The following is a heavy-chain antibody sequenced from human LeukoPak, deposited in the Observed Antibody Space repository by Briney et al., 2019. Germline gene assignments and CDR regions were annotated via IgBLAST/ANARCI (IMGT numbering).Heavy chain of an antibody. Sequence: SGGSLRLSCTASGFTFGDYAMSWVRQAPGKGLEWVGFIRSKAYGGTTEYAASVKGRLTISRDDSKSIAYLQMNSLKTEDTALYYCARNYCGHSGGFFDYGGQETLVTVSS. CDR1: GFTFGDYA. D-gene: IGHD4-23*01. J-gene: IGHJ4*02. V-gene: IGHV3-49*04. CDR3: ARNYCGHSGGFFDY. CDR2: IRSKAYGGTT.